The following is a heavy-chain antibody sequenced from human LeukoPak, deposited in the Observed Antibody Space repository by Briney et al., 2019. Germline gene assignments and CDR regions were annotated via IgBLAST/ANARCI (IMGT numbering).Heavy chain of an antibody. V-gene: IGHV4-38-2*01. CDR2: IYHTGST. CDR1: GYSISRGYY. J-gene: IGHJ4*02. D-gene: IGHD3-10*01. Sequence: ASETLSLTCGVSGYSISRGYYWAWSRQPPGKGLEWIGTIYHTGSTYYTPCLGSRVTISLDPSKNEFSLNLTSVTAADPAVYYCARAGWIITSGIDYWGQGALVTVSS. CDR3: ARAGWIITSGIDY.